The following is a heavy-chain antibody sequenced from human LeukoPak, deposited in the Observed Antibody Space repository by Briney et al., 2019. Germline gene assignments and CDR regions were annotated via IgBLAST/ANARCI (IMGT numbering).Heavy chain of an antibody. V-gene: IGHV4-59*08. J-gene: IGHJ3*02. Sequence: SETLSLTCAVYGGSFSGYYWSWIRQPPGKGLEWIGYIYYIGSTNYNPSLKGRVTISVDTSKNQFSLKLSSVTAADTAVYYCARHVIVGATAFDIWGQGTMVTVSS. CDR3: ARHVIVGATAFDI. D-gene: IGHD1-26*01. CDR1: GGSFSGYY. CDR2: IYYIGST.